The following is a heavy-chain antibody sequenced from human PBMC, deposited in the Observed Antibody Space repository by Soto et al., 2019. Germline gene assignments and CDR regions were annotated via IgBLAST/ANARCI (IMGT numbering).Heavy chain of an antibody. V-gene: IGHV3-30*18. CDR1: GCTFSSYG. Sequence: GGSLRLSCAASGCTFSSYGMHWVRQAPGKGLEWVAVISYDGSNKYYADSVKGRFTISRDNSKNTLYLQMNSLRAEDTAVYYCAKDFFRYGDYVSLYGMDVWGQGTTVTVSS. D-gene: IGHD4-17*01. J-gene: IGHJ6*02. CDR3: AKDFFRYGDYVSLYGMDV. CDR2: ISYDGSNK.